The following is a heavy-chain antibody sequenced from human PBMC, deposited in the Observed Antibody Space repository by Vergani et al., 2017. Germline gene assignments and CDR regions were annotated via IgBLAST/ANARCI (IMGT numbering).Heavy chain of an antibody. CDR1: GYSFTSYW. CDR2: IDPSDSYT. V-gene: IGHV5-10-1*03. Sequence: EVQLVQSGAEVTKPGESLRISCKGSGYSFTSYWISWVRQLPGKGLEWMGRIDPSDSYTNHIPSCQGHVTISADKSISTAYLQWSSLKASDTDMYYCARHIRSHYDFWSGYSDAFDIWGQGTMVTVSS. CDR3: ARHIRSHYDFWSGYSDAFDI. D-gene: IGHD3-3*01. J-gene: IGHJ3*02.